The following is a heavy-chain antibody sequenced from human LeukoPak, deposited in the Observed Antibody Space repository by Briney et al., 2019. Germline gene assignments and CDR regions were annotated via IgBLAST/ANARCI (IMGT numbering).Heavy chain of an antibody. CDR1: GFTFSDYS. V-gene: IGHV3-21*04. CDR2: ISSSSSYI. J-gene: IGHJ3*02. D-gene: IGHD6-13*01. Sequence: PGESLRLSCAASGFTFSDYSMNWVRQAPGKGLEWVSSISSSSSYIFYADSVRGRFSISRDNAKNSLYLQMNSLRAEDTALYHCARGNPSSWYRSDAFDIWGQGTMVTVSS. CDR3: ARGNPSSWYRSDAFDI.